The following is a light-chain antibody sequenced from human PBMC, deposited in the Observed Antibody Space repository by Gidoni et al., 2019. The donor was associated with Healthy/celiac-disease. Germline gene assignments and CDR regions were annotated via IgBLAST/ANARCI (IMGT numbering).Light chain of an antibody. CDR1: TSNIGSNT. Sequence: QSVLPPPPSASRTPGQRVTISCSGSTSNIGSNTVNWSQKLPGTDPKLLIYSNNQRTSGVADRFSGSKSGNSASLAISGLQYEDEAEYYCAAWDDSLNAFYVFGTGTKVTVL. J-gene: IGLJ1*01. V-gene: IGLV1-44*01. CDR2: SNN. CDR3: AAWDDSLNAFYV.